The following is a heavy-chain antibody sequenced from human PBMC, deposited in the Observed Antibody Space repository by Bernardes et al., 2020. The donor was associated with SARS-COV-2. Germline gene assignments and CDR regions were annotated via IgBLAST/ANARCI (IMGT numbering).Heavy chain of an antibody. D-gene: IGHD2-15*01. J-gene: IGHJ6*02. CDR2: ISGSGGST. Sequence: VGSLSLSCAASGFTFSSYAMSWVRQAPGKGLEWVSAISGSGGSTYYADSVKGRFTISRDNSKNTLYLQMNSLRAEDTAVYYCAKGEDIVVVVAATEHYYYGMDVWGQGTTVTVSS. CDR1: GFTFSSYA. CDR3: AKGEDIVVVVAATEHYYYGMDV. V-gene: IGHV3-23*01.